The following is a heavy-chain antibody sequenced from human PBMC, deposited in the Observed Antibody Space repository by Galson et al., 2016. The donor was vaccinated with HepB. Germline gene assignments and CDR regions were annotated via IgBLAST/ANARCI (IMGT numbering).Heavy chain of an antibody. CDR1: GFSFSSYA. V-gene: IGHV3-21*01. D-gene: IGHD3-3*01. J-gene: IGHJ5*02. CDR3: ARDTKDFWP. Sequence: SLGLSCAASGFSFSSYAMNWVRQVPGKGLEWVSTISRTSSYKHHADSVKGRFSISRDNAKNSLFLQMNSLTVEDTAVYYCARDTKDFWPWGQGSLVTVSS. CDR2: ISRTSSYK.